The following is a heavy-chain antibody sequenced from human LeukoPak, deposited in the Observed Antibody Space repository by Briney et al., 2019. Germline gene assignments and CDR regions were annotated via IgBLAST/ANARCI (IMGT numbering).Heavy chain of an antibody. V-gene: IGHV1-2*02. J-gene: IGHJ4*02. CDR2: INPNSGGT. CDR1: GYTFTGYY. CDR3: ARGGDSSGYYSSQGDY. D-gene: IGHD3-22*01. Sequence: GASVKVSCKASGYTFTGYYMHRVRQAPGQGLEWMGWINPNSGGTNYAQRFQGRVTMTRDTSISTAYIELNRLRSDDTAVYYCARGGDSSGYYSSQGDYWGQGTLVTVSS.